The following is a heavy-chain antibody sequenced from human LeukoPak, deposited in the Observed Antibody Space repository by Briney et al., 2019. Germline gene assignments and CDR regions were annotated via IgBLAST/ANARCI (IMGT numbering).Heavy chain of an antibody. CDR3: ARGYYGDYVSDSYFQH. CDR1: GGSISSYY. V-gene: IGHV4-59*01. CDR2: IYYSEST. Sequence: SETLSLTCTVSGGSISSYYWSWIRQPPGKGLEWIGYIYYSESTNYNPSLKSRVTISVDTSKNQFSLKLSSVTAADTAVYYCARGYYGDYVSDSYFQHWGQGTLVTVSS. J-gene: IGHJ1*01. D-gene: IGHD4-17*01.